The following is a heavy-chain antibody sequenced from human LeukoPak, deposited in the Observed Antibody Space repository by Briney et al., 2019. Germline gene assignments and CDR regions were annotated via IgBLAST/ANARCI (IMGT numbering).Heavy chain of an antibody. CDR3: ARCSSSWSYYFDY. Sequence: GGSLRLSCAASGFTFSSYSRNWVRQAPGKGLEWVSSISSSSSYIYYADSVKGRFTISRDNAKNSLYLQMNSLRAEDTAVYYCARCSSSWSYYFDYWGQGTLVTVSS. J-gene: IGHJ4*02. V-gene: IGHV3-21*01. CDR2: ISSSSSYI. D-gene: IGHD6-13*01. CDR1: GFTFSSYS.